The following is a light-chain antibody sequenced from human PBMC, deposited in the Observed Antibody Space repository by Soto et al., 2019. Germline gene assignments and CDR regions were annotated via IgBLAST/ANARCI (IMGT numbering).Light chain of an antibody. CDR3: SSYTTSNTRQIV. J-gene: IGLJ1*01. V-gene: IGLV2-14*03. Sequence: QFVLTKPASVSGSPGQSITTSSNGTSSDFGGYNYVSWYQHHPGKAPKLIIYDVTNRPSGVSNPFSGSKSGNTASLTISGLLPEDEADYYCSSYTTSNTRQIVFGTGTKVTVL. CDR1: SSDFGGYNY. CDR2: DVT.